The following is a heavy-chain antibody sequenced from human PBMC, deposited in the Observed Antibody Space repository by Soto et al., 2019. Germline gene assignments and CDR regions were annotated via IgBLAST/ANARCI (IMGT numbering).Heavy chain of an antibody. CDR3: ARCYCSVGSCFTCWHFDL. J-gene: IGHJ2*01. D-gene: IGHD2-15*01. Sequence: QVQVVQSGAEVKKPGASVKVACKASGYSFDTFGMSGVRQAPGQGLEWMGWISIEKGDTNSAQKFQDRVTMTTDTSTSTAYMELRSLTSDDTAVYYCARCYCSVGSCFTCWHFDLWGRGTLVTVSS. V-gene: IGHV1-18*01. CDR2: ISIEKGDT. CDR1: GYSFDTFG.